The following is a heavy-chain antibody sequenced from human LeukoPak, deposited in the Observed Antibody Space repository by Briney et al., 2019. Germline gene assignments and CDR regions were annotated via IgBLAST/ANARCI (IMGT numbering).Heavy chain of an antibody. D-gene: IGHD4-17*01. CDR2: IKSKTEGGAT. CDR1: GFTFSNAW. CDR3: TTELVKDYGDYVGCFDY. Sequence: GGSLRLSCAASGFTFSNAWMSWVRQAPGKGLEWVGRIKSKTEGGATDYAAPVKGRFTISRDDSKNTLYLQMNSLKTEDTAVYYCTTELVKDYGDYVGCFDYWGQGTLVTVSS. J-gene: IGHJ4*02. V-gene: IGHV3-15*01.